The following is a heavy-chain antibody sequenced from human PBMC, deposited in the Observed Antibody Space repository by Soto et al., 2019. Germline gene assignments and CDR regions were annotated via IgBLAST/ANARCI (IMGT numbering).Heavy chain of an antibody. CDR3: ARGGAPELRFTFDY. D-gene: IGHD1-7*01. J-gene: IGHJ4*02. CDR1: GFTFSSYS. Sequence: PGGSLRLSCAASGFTFSSYSMNWVRQAPGKGLEWVSYISSSSSTIYYADSVKGRFTISRDNAKNSLYLQMNSLRDEDTAVYYCARGGAPELRFTFDYWGQGTLVTVSS. V-gene: IGHV3-48*02. CDR2: ISSSSSTI.